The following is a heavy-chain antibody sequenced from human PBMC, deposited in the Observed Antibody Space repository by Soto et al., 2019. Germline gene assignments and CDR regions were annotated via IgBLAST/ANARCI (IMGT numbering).Heavy chain of an antibody. V-gene: IGHV5-10-1*01. CDR3: LRGGGYEYYFGMDV. D-gene: IGHD2-15*01. CDR1: GYSFTSYW. CDR2: IDPGDSNT. Sequence: SGESLKISCKGSGYSFTSYWITWVRQTPGKGLEWMGRIDPGDSNTHYSPSFQGHVTFSADTSITTAYLQWSSLKASDTAMYYCLRGGGYEYYFGMDVWGQGTTVTVSS. J-gene: IGHJ6*02.